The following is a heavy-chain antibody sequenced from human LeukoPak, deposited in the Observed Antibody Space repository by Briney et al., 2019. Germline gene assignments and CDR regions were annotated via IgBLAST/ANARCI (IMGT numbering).Heavy chain of an antibody. D-gene: IGHD7-27*01. CDR3: ARGPNNLGYYYYGMDV. Sequence: PSETLSLTCTVSGGSISSYYWSWIRQPPGKGLEGIGYIYYSGSTNYNPSLKSRVTISVDTSNNQFSLKLSSVTAADTAVYYCARGPNNLGYYYYGMDVWGQGTTVTVSS. J-gene: IGHJ6*02. CDR2: IYYSGST. V-gene: IGHV4-59*01. CDR1: GGSISSYY.